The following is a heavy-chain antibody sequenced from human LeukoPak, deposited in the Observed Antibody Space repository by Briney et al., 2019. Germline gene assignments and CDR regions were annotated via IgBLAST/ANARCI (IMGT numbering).Heavy chain of an antibody. CDR2: IKYDESE. V-gene: IGHV3-7*03. D-gene: IGHD1-14*01. CDR1: GFSFRSYW. Sequence: GGSLRLSCVASGFSFRSYWMNWVRQAPGKGLEWVASIKYDESEKYSVGGRFTISRDNAKNSLYPQIDSLRAGDTAMYYCARDGYEPGLYFDYWGQGTLVTASS. CDR3: ARDGYEPGLYFDY. J-gene: IGHJ4*02.